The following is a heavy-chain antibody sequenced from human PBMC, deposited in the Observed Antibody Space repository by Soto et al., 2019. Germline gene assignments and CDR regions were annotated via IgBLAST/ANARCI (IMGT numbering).Heavy chain of an antibody. CDR1: GYSFTSYW. J-gene: IGHJ4*02. V-gene: IGHV5-51*01. D-gene: IGHD6-13*01. CDR3: ARHALVWEGQLALDY. Sequence: PGESLKLSCKGSGYSFTSYWIGWVRQMPGKGLEWMGIIYPGDSDTRYSPSFQGQVTTSADKSISTAYLQWSSLKASDTAMYYCARHALVWEGQLALDYWGQGTLVTVSS. CDR2: IYPGDSDT.